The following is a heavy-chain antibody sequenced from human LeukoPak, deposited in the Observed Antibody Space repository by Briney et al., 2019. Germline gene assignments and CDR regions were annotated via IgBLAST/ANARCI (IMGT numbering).Heavy chain of an antibody. CDR3: ARASPTVVTPGSPARGLFDY. Sequence: SETLSLTCIVSGASISSGNYYWTWIRQPAGKGLEWIGRLHTTGGTNYNPSFKSRLSISGDTSKNQFSLQLSSVTAADTAVYYCARASPTVVTPGSPARGLFDYWGQGTLVTVSS. J-gene: IGHJ4*02. V-gene: IGHV4-61*02. D-gene: IGHD4-23*01. CDR2: LHTTGGT. CDR1: GASISSGNYY.